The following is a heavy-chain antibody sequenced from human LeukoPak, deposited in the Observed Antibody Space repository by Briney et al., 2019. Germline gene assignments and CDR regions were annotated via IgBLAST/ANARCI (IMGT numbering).Heavy chain of an antibody. V-gene: IGHV4-59*02. CDR3: ARDYSHEYDYVWGSYRSYYFDY. CDR2: IYYTGT. D-gene: IGHD3-16*02. Sequence: PSETLSLTCTVSGGSVSDYYWSWIRQSPGKGLEWIGYIYYTGTSYNPSLKSRVTISADTSKNQFSLNLSSVTAADTAVYYCARDYSHEYDYVWGSYRSYYFDYWGQGTLVTVSS. J-gene: IGHJ4*02. CDR1: GGSVSDYY.